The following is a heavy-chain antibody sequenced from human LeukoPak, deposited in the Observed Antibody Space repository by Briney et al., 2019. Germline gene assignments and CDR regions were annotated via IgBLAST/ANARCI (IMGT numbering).Heavy chain of an antibody. CDR3: ARVVATYYYYYYYMDV. V-gene: IGHV4-39*07. CDR2: IYYSGST. CDR1: GGSISSSSYY. D-gene: IGHD5-12*01. Sequence: SETLSLTCTVSGGSISSSSYYWGWIRQPPGKGLEWTGSIYYSGSTYYNPSLKSRVTISVDTSKNQFSLKLSSVTAADTAVYYCARVVATYYYYYYYMDVWGKGTTVTVSS. J-gene: IGHJ6*03.